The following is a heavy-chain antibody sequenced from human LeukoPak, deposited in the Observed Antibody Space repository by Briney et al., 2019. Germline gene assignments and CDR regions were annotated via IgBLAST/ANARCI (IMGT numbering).Heavy chain of an antibody. D-gene: IGHD3-3*01. CDR1: GDSVTSYY. CDR2: IHYSGIT. Sequence: SETLSLTCTVSGDSVTSYYWTWVRQPPGKGLEWIGYIHYSGITNFNPSLKSRVTISLDTSKNQFSLKLSSVTAADTAVYYCARDVNTILGYWGQGTLVTVSS. V-gene: IGHV4-59*02. CDR3: ARDVNTILGY. J-gene: IGHJ4*02.